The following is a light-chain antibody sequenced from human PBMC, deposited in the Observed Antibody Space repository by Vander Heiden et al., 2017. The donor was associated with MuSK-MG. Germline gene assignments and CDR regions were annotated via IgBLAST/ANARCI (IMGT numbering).Light chain of an antibody. CDR1: SSDVGDYNY. CDR3: SSYTRSSTLI. J-gene: IGLJ2*01. Sequence: QSALTQPASVSGSPGQSITIPCTGTSSDVGDYNYVSWYQQHPGKVPTLMIYDVTNRPSGVSNRFSGSKSGNTASRTISGLRAEDEAYYYCSSYTRSSTLIFGGGTKLTVL. CDR2: DVT. V-gene: IGLV2-14*03.